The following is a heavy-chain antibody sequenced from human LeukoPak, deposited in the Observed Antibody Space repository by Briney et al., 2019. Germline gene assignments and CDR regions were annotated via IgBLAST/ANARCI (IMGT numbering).Heavy chain of an antibody. CDR3: AREREFSSPGTFDH. Sequence: PSETLSLTCTVSGGSISSYYWSWIRQPAGKGLEWIGRIYTSGSTNYNPSLKSRVTMSVDTSKNQFSLKLSSVTAADTAVYYCAREREFSSPGTFDHWGQGTLVTVSS. D-gene: IGHD6-13*01. CDR2: IYTSGST. J-gene: IGHJ4*02. CDR1: GGSISSYY. V-gene: IGHV4-4*07.